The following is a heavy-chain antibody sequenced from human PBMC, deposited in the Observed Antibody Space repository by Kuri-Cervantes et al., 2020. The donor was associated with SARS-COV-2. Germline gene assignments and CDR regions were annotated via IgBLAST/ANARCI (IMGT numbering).Heavy chain of an antibody. D-gene: IGHD2-8*02. CDR3: ARSQGYCTANSCSWNWFDP. J-gene: IGHJ5*02. V-gene: IGHV1-69*13. CDR1: GGTFSSYA. CDR2: IIPIFDTA. Sequence: SVKVSCKASGGTFSSYAISWVRQAPGQGLEWMGRIIPIFDTATYAQKFQGRVIFTADESSSTAYMEVNSLTSEDTAVYFCARSQGYCTANSCSWNWFDPWGQGTQVTVSS.